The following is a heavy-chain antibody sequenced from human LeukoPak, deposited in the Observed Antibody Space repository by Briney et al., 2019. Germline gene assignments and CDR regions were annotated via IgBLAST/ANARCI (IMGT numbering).Heavy chain of an antibody. CDR3: ARDVTYCGGDCYSEFDP. CDR1: GFTFSSYG. J-gene: IGHJ5*02. CDR2: ISYDGSNK. D-gene: IGHD2-21*02. V-gene: IGHV3-30*03. Sequence: GGSLRLSCAASGFTFSSYGMHWVRQAPGKGLEWVAVISYDGSNKYYADSVKGRFTISRDNSKNTLYLQMNSLRAEDTAVYYCARDVTYCGGDCYSEFDPWGQGTLVTVSS.